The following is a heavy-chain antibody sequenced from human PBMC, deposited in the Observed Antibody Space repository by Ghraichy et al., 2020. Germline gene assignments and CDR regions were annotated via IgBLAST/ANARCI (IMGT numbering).Heavy chain of an antibody. V-gene: IGHV1-58*01. CDR3: AADRKYQLLEYYYYYYGMDF. J-gene: IGHJ6*02. CDR2: IDVGSGNT. Sequence: SVKVSCKASGFTFTSSAVQWVRQARGQRLEWIGWIDVGSGNTNYAQKFQERVTITRDMSTSTAYMELSSLRSEDTAVYYCAADRKYQLLEYYYYYYGMDFWLQGTTVTDS. D-gene: IGHD2-2*01. CDR1: GFTFTSSA.